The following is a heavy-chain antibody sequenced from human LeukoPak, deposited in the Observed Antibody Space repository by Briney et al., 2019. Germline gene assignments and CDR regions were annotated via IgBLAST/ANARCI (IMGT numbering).Heavy chain of an antibody. J-gene: IGHJ4*02. CDR3: ARDQYDTWSRRGNFDS. CDR1: GFTFNNYG. Sequence: GGSLRLSCAASGFTFNNYGMHWVRQAPGKGLEWVANIKLDGSEKNYVDPVKGRFTISRDNTKNSLYLQMNSLRAEDTAVFYCARDQYDTWSRRGNFDSWGQGTLVIVSS. D-gene: IGHD3-3*01. CDR2: IKLDGSEK. V-gene: IGHV3-7*03.